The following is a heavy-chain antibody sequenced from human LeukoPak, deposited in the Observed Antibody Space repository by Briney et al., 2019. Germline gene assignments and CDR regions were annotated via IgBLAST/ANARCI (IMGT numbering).Heavy chain of an antibody. CDR2: ISAYNGNT. J-gene: IGHJ4*02. Sequence: ASVKVSCKASGYTFTSYGISWVRQAPGQGLEWMGWISAYNGNTNYAQRLQGRVTMTTDTSTSTAYMELRSQRSDDTAVYYCARILRGYYDSSGYPDYWGQGTLVTVSS. CDR3: ARILRGYYDSSGYPDY. CDR1: GYTFTSYG. V-gene: IGHV1-18*01. D-gene: IGHD3-22*01.